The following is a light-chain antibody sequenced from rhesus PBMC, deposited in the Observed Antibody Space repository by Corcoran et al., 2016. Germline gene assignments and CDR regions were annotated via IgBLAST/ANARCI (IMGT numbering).Light chain of an antibody. CDR1: QSVGRN. J-gene: IGKJ1*01. V-gene: IGKV3-42*02. CDR3: QQYNNYRT. CDR2: PVF. Sequence: ETVVTQSPATLSLSPGERATLSCRARQSVGRNLAWYQQKHGQAPTLLIYPVFSRATGIPESFSGSGSGTEFTLTISSLEPEDVGVYYCQQYNNYRTFGQGTKVEIK.